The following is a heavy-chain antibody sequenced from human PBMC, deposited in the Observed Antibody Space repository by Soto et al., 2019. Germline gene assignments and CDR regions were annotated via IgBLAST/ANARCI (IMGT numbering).Heavy chain of an antibody. CDR2: IIPILGIA. CDR3: ARGGEGPYCSSTSCYAYPNES. D-gene: IGHD2-2*01. J-gene: IGHJ5*01. CDR1: GGTFSSYT. Sequence: SCKASGGTFSSYTISWVRQAPGQGLEWMGRIIPILGIANYAQKFQGRVTITADKSTSTAYMELSSLRSEDTAVYYCARGGEGPYCSSTSCYAYPNESWG. V-gene: IGHV1-69*02.